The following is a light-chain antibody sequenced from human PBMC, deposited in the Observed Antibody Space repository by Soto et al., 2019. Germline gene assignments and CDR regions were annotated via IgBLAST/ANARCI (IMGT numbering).Light chain of an antibody. V-gene: IGKV1-13*02. CDR3: QQFNSYPII. CDR1: QDIRGA. Sequence: AIQLTQSPSSLSASVGDRVTITCRASQDIRGALAWYQQKPGKAPKILIYDVSSLQSGVPSRFSGSSSGTDFTLTISGLQPEDFATYYRQQFNSYPIIFGQGTRLE. CDR2: DVS. J-gene: IGKJ5*01.